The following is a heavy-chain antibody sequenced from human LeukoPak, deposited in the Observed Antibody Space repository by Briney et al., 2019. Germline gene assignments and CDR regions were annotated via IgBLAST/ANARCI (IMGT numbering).Heavy chain of an antibody. CDR2: IYYSGST. V-gene: IGHV4-59*08. J-gene: IGHJ4*02. D-gene: IGHD5-12*01. CDR3: ARVDIVATGGFDY. Sequence: PSETLSLTCTVSGGSISIYYWSWIRQPPGKGLEWIGYIYYSGSTNYNPSLESRVTISLDRSKNQFSLKLTSVTAADTAVYYCARVDIVATGGFDYWGQGTLVTVSS. CDR1: GGSISIYY.